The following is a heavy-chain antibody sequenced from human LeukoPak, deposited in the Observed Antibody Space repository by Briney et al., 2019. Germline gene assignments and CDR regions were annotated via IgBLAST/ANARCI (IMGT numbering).Heavy chain of an antibody. CDR1: GGSISSSSDY. D-gene: IGHD3-22*01. Sequence: SETLSLTCTVSGGSISSSSDYWGWIRQPPGKGLEWIGSIYYSGSTYYNPSLKSRVTISVDTSKNQFSLKLSSVTAADTAVYYCARRFYYDSSGYRDAFDIWGQGTMVTVSS. J-gene: IGHJ3*02. CDR2: IYYSGST. V-gene: IGHV4-39*01. CDR3: ARRFYYDSSGYRDAFDI.